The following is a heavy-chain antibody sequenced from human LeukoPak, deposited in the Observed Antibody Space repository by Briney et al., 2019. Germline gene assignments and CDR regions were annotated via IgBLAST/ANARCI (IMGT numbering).Heavy chain of an antibody. CDR1: GFTFSSYA. J-gene: IGHJ4*02. V-gene: IGHV3-23*01. Sequence: GGSLRLSCAASGFTFSSYAMSWVRQAPGKGLEWVSAISGSGGSTYYADSVKGRFTISRDNSKNTLYLQMNSLRAEDTAVYYCAKAWACSGSRYNYFDYWGQGTLVTVSS. CDR3: AKAWACSGSRYNYFDY. D-gene: IGHD3-10*02. CDR2: ISGSGGST.